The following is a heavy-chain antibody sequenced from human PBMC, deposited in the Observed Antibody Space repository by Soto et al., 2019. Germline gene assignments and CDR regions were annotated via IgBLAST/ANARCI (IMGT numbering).Heavy chain of an antibody. CDR2: IGTAGDT. CDR1: GFTFSSYD. D-gene: IGHD2-15*01. V-gene: IGHV3-13*01. J-gene: IGHJ4*02. CDR3: ARDLGYCSGGSCYSFFDY. Sequence: GGSLILSCAASGFTFSSYDMHWVRQATGKGLEWVSAIGTAGDTYYPGSVKGRFTISRENAKNSLYLQMNSLRAEDTAVYYCARDLGYCSGGSCYSFFDYWGQGTLVTVSS.